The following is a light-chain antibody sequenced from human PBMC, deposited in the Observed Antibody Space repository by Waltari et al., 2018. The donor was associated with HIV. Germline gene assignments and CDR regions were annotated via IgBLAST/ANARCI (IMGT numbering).Light chain of an antibody. CDR3: SSYTSSSTYV. CDR1: SSDVGGYKY. J-gene: IGLJ1*01. Sequence: QSALTQPASVSGSPGQSITISCTGTSSDVGGYKYVSWYQQHPGKAPKLMIYDVSNRPSGVSNRFSGSKSGNTASLPISGLQAEDEADYYCSSYTSSSTYVFGTGTKVTVL. CDR2: DVS. V-gene: IGLV2-14*03.